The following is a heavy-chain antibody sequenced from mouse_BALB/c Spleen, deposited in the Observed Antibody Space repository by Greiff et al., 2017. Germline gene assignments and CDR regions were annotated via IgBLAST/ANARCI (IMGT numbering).Heavy chain of an antibody. CDR2: IYPYNGGT. CDR3: AKTGTWYFDV. D-gene: IGHD4-1*01. J-gene: IGHJ1*01. CDR1: GYTFTDYN. Sequence: EVQLVESGPELVKPGASVKISCKASGYTFTDYNMHWVKQSHGKSLEWIGYIYPYNGGTGYNQKFKSKATLTVDNSSSTAYMELRSLTSEDSAVYYCAKTGTWYFDVWGAGTTVTVSS. V-gene: IGHV1S29*02.